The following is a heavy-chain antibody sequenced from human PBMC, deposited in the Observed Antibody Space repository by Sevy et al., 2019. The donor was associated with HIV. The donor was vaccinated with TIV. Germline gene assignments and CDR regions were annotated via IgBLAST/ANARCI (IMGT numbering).Heavy chain of an antibody. Sequence: ASVKVSCKVSGYTLTQLSMHWVRQAPGKGLEWMGSFDPEDGETLYAQNFQGRVTMTEDTSTATAYMALSSLRSEDTAIYYCATTKDYYDSSGSPFDYWGQGTLVTVSS. V-gene: IGHV1-24*01. J-gene: IGHJ4*02. D-gene: IGHD3-22*01. CDR1: GYTLTQLS. CDR3: ATTKDYYDSSGSPFDY. CDR2: FDPEDGET.